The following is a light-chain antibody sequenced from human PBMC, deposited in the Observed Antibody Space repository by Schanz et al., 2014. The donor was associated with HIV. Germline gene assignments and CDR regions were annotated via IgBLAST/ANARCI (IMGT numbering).Light chain of an antibody. CDR1: QSVGGSQ. CDR2: ATS. J-gene: IGKJ1*01. V-gene: IGKV3D-15*01. Sequence: EIVLTQSPGRLSLSPGERATLSCRASQSVGGSQLAWFQLKRGQPPRLLIYATSFRAVGIPDRFSGSGSGTEFTLTISSLQSEDFAVYYCQQYNNWWTFGQGTKVEIK. CDR3: QQYNNWWT.